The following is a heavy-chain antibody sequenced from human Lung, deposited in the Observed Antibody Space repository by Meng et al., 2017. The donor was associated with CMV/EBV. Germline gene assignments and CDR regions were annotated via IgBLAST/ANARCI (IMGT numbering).Heavy chain of an antibody. Sequence: FTGYYMHWVGQDPGQGLEWMGRINPNSGGKNYAQKFQGRVTMTRDTSISTAYMELSRLRSDDTAVYYCARDLGYSSGWSGGGNWFDPWGQGTLVTVSS. CDR1: FTGYY. J-gene: IGHJ5*02. V-gene: IGHV1-2*06. D-gene: IGHD6-19*01. CDR2: INPNSGGK. CDR3: ARDLGYSSGWSGGGNWFDP.